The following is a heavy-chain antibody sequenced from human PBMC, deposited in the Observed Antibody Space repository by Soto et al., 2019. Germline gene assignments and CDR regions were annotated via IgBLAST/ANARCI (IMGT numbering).Heavy chain of an antibody. Sequence: ASVKVSCKASGYTFIDYYMHWVRQAPGQGFEWMGRISPRSGGTNYAQKFQGRVTMTWDTSLNTAYMELSSLISEDTAVYCCARPPGYISDWYYFELWGQGTLVTVSS. D-gene: IGHD3-9*01. CDR2: ISPRSGGT. CDR1: GYTFIDYY. V-gene: IGHV1-2*02. J-gene: IGHJ4*02. CDR3: ARPPGYISDWYYFEL.